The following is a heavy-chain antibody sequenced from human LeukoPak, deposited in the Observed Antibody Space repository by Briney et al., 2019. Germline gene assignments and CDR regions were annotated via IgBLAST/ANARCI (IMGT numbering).Heavy chain of an antibody. CDR1: GFTFSSYA. J-gene: IGHJ4*02. V-gene: IGHV3-23*01. Sequence: GGSLRLSCAASGFTFSSYAMSWVRQAPGKGLEWVSAISGSGGGTYYADSVKGRFTISRDNSKNTLYLQMNGLRAEDTAVYYCAKGSNYDSSGYYYDYFDYWGQGTLVTVSS. CDR3: AKGSNYDSSGYYYDYFDY. CDR2: ISGSGGGT. D-gene: IGHD3-22*01.